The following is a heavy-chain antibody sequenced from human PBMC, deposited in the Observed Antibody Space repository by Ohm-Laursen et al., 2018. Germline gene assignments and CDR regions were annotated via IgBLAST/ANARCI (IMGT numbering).Heavy chain of an antibody. D-gene: IGHD3-16*01. CDR1: GFTFSSYE. CDR3: ARDPVRGLTDY. Sequence: SLRLSCAVSGFTFSSYEMNWVRQAPGKGLEWVSYISSSGSTIHYADSVKGRFTISRDNAKNSLYLQMNSLRAEDTAVYHCARDPVRGLTDYWGQGTLVTVSS. CDR2: ISSSGSTI. J-gene: IGHJ4*02. V-gene: IGHV3-48*03.